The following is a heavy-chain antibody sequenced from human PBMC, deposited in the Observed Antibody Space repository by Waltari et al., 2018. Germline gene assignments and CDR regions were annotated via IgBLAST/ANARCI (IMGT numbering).Heavy chain of an antibody. CDR3: AGLRTGYELDH. J-gene: IGHJ4*02. CDR1: GGSIGDYY. V-gene: IGHV4-59*03. D-gene: IGHD5-12*01. CDR2: ISHRGGA. Sequence: QVQLQESGPGLVKPSETLFLTCTVSGGSIGDYYWSWIRQPPGQGLEWIGYISHRGGAIHNPALRGRGTISEDTSKNQFALKLSSVTAADTAVYYCAGLRTGYELDHWGQGTLVTVSS.